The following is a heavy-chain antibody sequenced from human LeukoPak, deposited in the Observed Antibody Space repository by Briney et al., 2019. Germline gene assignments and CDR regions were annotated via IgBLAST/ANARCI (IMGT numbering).Heavy chain of an antibody. J-gene: IGHJ4*02. CDR3: AKAMVSTRFDY. Sequence: PGGSLRLSCAGSGFTFSSYSMNWVRQAPGKGLEWVSYISSSSSTIYYADSVKGRFTISRDNAKNSLYLQMNSLRAEDTAVYYCAKAMVSTRFDYWGQGTLVTVSS. CDR1: GFTFSSYS. V-gene: IGHV3-48*01. D-gene: IGHD3-10*01. CDR2: ISSSSSTI.